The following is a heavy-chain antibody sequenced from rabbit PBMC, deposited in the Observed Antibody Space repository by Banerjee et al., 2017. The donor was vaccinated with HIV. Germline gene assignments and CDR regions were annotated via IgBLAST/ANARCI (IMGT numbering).Heavy chain of an antibody. Sequence: QQLEESGGGLVKPGASLTLTCTASGFSFSSNYYMCWVRQAPGKGLEWIACIYADSGSTYYASWAKGRFTISKTSSTTVTLQMTSLTAADTATYFCARSYPGSSYYAFDPWGQGTLVTVS. CDR1: GFSFSSNYY. D-gene: IGHD8-1*01. CDR2: IYADSGST. J-gene: IGHJ2*01. V-gene: IGHV1S40*01. CDR3: ARSYPGSSYYAFDP.